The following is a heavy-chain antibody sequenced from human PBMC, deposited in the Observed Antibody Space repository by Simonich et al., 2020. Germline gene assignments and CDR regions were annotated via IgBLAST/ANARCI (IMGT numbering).Heavy chain of an antibody. J-gene: IGHJ3*02. D-gene: IGHD1-26*01. Sequence: EVQLVESGGGLVKPGGSLRLSCAASGFTFSSYSMNWGRQAPGKGLEWVSSISSSSSYRYYADSVKGRFTISRDNAKNSLYLQMNSLRAEDTAVYYGARGIVGASGAFDIWGQGTMVTVSS. V-gene: IGHV3-21*01. CDR3: ARGIVGASGAFDI. CDR2: ISSSSSYR. CDR1: GFTFSSYS.